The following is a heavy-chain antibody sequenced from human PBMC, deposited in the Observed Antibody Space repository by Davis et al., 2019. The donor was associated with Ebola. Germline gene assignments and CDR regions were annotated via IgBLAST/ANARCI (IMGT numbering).Heavy chain of an antibody. D-gene: IGHD6-13*01. V-gene: IGHV1-2*02. Sequence: ASVKVSCKASGYTFTGYYIHWVRQAPGQGLEWMGWINPNTGGTNYAQKFQSRVTMTRDTSVTTAYMELTRLGSDDTAVYYCARDLEGRDGDSWSYYYYYMDLWGKGTTVTVSS. CDR3: ARDLEGRDGDSWSYYYYYMDL. CDR2: INPNTGGT. J-gene: IGHJ6*03. CDR1: GYTFTGYY.